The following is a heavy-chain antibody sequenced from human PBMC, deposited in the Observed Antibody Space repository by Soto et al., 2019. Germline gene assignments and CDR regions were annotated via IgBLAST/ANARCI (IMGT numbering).Heavy chain of an antibody. D-gene: IGHD3-22*01. CDR2: IIPIFGTA. V-gene: IGHV1-69*13. CDR1: GGTFSSYA. Sequence: ASVKVSCKASGGTFSSYAISWVRQAPGQGLEWMGGIIPIFGTANYAQKFQGRVTITADESTSTAYMELSRLRSEDTAVYYCAMDSGYSFADAFDIWGQGTMVTVSS. J-gene: IGHJ3*02. CDR3: AMDSGYSFADAFDI.